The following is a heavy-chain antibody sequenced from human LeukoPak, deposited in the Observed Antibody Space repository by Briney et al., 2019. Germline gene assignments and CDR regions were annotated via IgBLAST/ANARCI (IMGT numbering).Heavy chain of an antibody. Sequence: SVKVSCKASGGRFGNYALNWVRQAPGQRFKWMGAITPLYGASNYAQKFQGRLTIVADESTGTGYMELRSLASEDTAVYYCAADSHTSGFDYWAQGTLVTVSS. CDR2: ITPLYGAS. V-gene: IGHV1-69*13. D-gene: IGHD1-1*01. J-gene: IGHJ4*02. CDR3: AADSHTSGFDY. CDR1: GGRFGNYA.